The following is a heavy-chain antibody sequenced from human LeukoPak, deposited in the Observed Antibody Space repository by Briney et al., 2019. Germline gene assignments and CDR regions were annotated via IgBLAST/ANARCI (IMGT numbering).Heavy chain of an antibody. V-gene: IGHV4-59*08. CDR1: GGSISTYY. CDR2: IYYSGSS. CDR3: ARGDPYYYDSSGFDY. D-gene: IGHD3-22*01. Sequence: SETLSLTCIVSGGSISTYYWSWVRQPPGKGLEWIGYIYYSGSSTYNPSLKSRVTISVDTSKNQFSLKLSSVTAADTAVYYCARGDPYYYDSSGFDYWGQGTLVTVSS. J-gene: IGHJ4*02.